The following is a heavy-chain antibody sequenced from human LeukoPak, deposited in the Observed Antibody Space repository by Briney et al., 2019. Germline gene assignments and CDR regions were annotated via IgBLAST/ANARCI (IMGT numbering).Heavy chain of an antibody. CDR2: IYYSGST. J-gene: IGHJ5*02. CDR3: ARHAGYCSSTSCAPWFDP. CDR1: GGSISSYY. V-gene: IGHV4-59*08. D-gene: IGHD2-2*01. Sequence: SETLSLTCTVSGGSISSYYWSCIRQPPGKGLEWIGYIYYSGSTNYNPSLKSRVTISVDTSKNQFSLKLSSVTAADTAVYYCARHAGYCSSTSCAPWFDPWGQGTLVTVSS.